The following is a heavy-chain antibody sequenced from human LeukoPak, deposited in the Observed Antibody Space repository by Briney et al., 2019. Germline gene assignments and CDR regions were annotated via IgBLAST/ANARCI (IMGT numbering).Heavy chain of an antibody. J-gene: IGHJ4*02. V-gene: IGHV3-9*01. Sequence: PGGSLRLSCAASGFTFDDYAMHWVRQAPGKGLEWVSGISWNSGSIGYADSVKGRFTISRDNAKNSLYLQMNSLRAEDAALYYCAKDIGAAAGLDYWGRGTLVTVSS. CDR1: GFTFDDYA. D-gene: IGHD6-13*01. CDR2: ISWNSGSI. CDR3: AKDIGAAAGLDY.